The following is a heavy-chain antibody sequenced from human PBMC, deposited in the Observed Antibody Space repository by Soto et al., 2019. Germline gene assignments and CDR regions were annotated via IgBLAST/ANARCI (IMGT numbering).Heavy chain of an antibody. CDR2: ISSSGTVT. J-gene: IGHJ4*02. Sequence: GGSLRLSCAASGFTLDNYEMNWVRQAQGKGLEWLSYISSSGTVTYYADSVKGRFTISRDNAKYSLFLQMNSLRAEDTAVYYCAKEATNINNFDYWGQGTLVTVSS. V-gene: IGHV3-48*03. CDR3: AKEATNINNFDY. CDR1: GFTLDNYE. D-gene: IGHD1-26*01.